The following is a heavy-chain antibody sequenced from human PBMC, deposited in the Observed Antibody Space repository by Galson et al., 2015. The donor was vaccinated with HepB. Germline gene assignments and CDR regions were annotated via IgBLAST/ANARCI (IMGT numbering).Heavy chain of an antibody. J-gene: IGHJ4*02. CDR2: IGSKTNTYAT. Sequence: SLRLSCAASGFTFRASTINWVRQASGKGLEWVGRIGSKTNTYATTYAASVKGRFTVSRHDSENMAYLQMNSLKTEDTAVYYCASRPSDASIIYWGQGALVTGSS. CDR1: GFTFRAST. CDR3: ASRPSDASIIY. D-gene: IGHD1-14*01. V-gene: IGHV3-73*01.